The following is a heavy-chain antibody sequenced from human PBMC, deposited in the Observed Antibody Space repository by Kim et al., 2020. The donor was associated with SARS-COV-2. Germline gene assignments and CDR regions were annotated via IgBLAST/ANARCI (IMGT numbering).Heavy chain of an antibody. CDR2: ISYDGSNK. J-gene: IGHJ4*02. CDR1: GFTFSSYA. CDR3: ARDGPEPGYDYVWGSYRPNYFDY. V-gene: IGHV3-30*04. D-gene: IGHD3-16*02. Sequence: GGSLRLSCAASGFTFSSYAMHWVRQAPGKGLEWVAVISYDGSNKYYADSVKGRFTISRDNSKNTLYLQMNSLRAEDTAVYYCARDGPEPGYDYVWGSYRPNYFDYWGQGTLVTVSS.